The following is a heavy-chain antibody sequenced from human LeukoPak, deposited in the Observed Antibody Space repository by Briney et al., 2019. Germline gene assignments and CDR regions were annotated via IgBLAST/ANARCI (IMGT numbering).Heavy chain of an antibody. J-gene: IGHJ4*02. D-gene: IGHD1-26*01. V-gene: IGHV3-20*04. Sequence: GGSLRLSCAASGFTFDDYGMNWVRQPPGKGLEWVCNINWNGGSTSYADSLKGRLTISRDNAKSSLYLQMNSLKTEDTAFYYCTRVGLGTTKDFDQWGQGTLVTVSS. CDR3: TRVGLGTTKDFDQ. CDR1: GFTFDDYG. CDR2: INWNGGST.